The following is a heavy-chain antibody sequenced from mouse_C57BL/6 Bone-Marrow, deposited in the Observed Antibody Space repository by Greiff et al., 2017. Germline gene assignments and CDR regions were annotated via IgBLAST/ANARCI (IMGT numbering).Heavy chain of an antibody. V-gene: IGHV3-6*01. CDR3: ARDPKPTFYAMDY. D-gene: IGHD5-1*01. J-gene: IGHJ4*01. Sequence: EVQLQESGPGLVKPSQSLSLTCSVTGYSITSGYYWNWIRQFPGNKLEWMGYISYDGSNNYNPSLKNRISITRDTSKNQFFLKLNSVTTEDTATYYCARDPKPTFYAMDYWGQGTSVTVSS. CDR2: ISYDGSN. CDR1: GYSITSGYY.